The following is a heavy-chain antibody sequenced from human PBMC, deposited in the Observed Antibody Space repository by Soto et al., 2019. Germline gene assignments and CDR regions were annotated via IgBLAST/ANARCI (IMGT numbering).Heavy chain of an antibody. D-gene: IGHD3-10*01. V-gene: IGHV3-30-3*01. J-gene: IGHJ3*01. CDR1: GFTLTNYA. CDR2: ISYDASNK. Sequence: QVQLVESGGGVVQPGRSLRLSCADSGFTLTNYAMHWVRQAPGKGLEWVAVISYDASNKYYANSVKGRFTISRDNCKNTLYLQMNSLRAEDTAVYYCARVKYGSGSPSDWGQGTMVTVSS. CDR3: ARVKYGSGSPSD.